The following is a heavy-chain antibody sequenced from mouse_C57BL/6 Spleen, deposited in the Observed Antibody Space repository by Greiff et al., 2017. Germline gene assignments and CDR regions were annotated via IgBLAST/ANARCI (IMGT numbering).Heavy chain of an antibody. D-gene: IGHD2-4*01. J-gene: IGHJ3*01. CDR3: GRHYDYDGPWFAY. CDR1: GYTFTSYT. Sequence: VQLQQSGAELARPGASVKMSCKASGYTFTSYTMHWVKQRHGQGLEWIGYINPSSGYTKYNQKFKDKATLTADKSSSTAYMQLSSLTSEDSAVYYCGRHYDYDGPWFAYWGQGTLVTVSA. V-gene: IGHV1-4*01. CDR2: INPSSGYT.